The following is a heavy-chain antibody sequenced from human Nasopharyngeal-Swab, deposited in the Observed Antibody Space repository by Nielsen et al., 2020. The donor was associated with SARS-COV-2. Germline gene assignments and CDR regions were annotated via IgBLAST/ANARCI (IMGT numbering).Heavy chain of an antibody. CDR3: ARANSSSWSFDY. J-gene: IGHJ4*02. V-gene: IGHV3-33*01. D-gene: IGHD6-13*01. CDR1: GFTFSSYG. Sequence: GESMKISCAASGFTFSSYGMQWDRQAPGKGLEWVAVIWYDGSNKYYADSVKGRFTISTVNSKNTLYLHMNRLRAEDTAVYYCARANSSSWSFDYWGQGTLVTVSS. CDR2: IWYDGSNK.